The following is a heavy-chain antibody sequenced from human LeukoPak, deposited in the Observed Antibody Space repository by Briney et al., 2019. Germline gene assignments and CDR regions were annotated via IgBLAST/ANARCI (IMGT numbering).Heavy chain of an antibody. D-gene: IGHD2-15*01. V-gene: IGHV2-70*04. CDR1: GFSLSTSGMR. CDR3: ARSSLGYCSGGSCYKHYDY. CDR2: IDWDDDK. Sequence: SGPALPKPTQTLTLTCTFSGFSLSTSGMRVSWIRQPPGKALEWLARIDWDDDKFYSTSLKTRLTISKDTSKNQVVLTMTNMDPVDTATYYCARSSLGYCSGGSCYKHYDYWGQGTLVTVSS. J-gene: IGHJ4*02.